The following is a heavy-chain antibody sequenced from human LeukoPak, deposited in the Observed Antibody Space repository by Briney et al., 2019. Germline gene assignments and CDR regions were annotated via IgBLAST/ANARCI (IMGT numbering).Heavy chain of an antibody. CDR3: ARDLLWFGELLPNNWFDP. J-gene: IGHJ5*02. D-gene: IGHD3-10*01. CDR2: ISSSSSYI. CDR1: GFTFSSYS. V-gene: IGHV3-21*01. Sequence: GGSLRLSWAASGFTFSSYSMNWVRQAPGKGLEWVSSISSSSSYIYYADSVKGRFTISRDNAKNSLYLQMNSLRAEDTAVYYCARDLLWFGELLPNNWFDPWGQGTLVTVSS.